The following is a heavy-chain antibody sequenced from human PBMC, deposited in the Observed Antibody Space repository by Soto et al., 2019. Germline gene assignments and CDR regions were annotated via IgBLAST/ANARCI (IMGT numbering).Heavy chain of an antibody. CDR2: IWYDGSNK. J-gene: IGHJ3*02. CDR1: GFTFSSYG. D-gene: IGHD3-16*01. V-gene: IGHV3-33*01. CDR3: ARNFGIMIPSPDAFDI. Sequence: PGGSLRLSCAASGFTFSSYGMHWVRQAPGKGLEWVAVIWYDGSNKYYVDSVKGRFTISRDNSKNTLYLQMNSLRAEDTAVYYCARNFGIMIPSPDAFDIWGQGTMVTVSS.